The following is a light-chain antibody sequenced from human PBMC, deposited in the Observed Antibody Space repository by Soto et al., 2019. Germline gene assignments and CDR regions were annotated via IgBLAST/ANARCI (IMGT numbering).Light chain of an antibody. CDR2: RNN. V-gene: IGLV1-47*01. J-gene: IGLJ2*01. Sequence: QSVLTQPPSACGTPGQRGTISCSGSSSNIESNYVYWYQQLPGTAPRLLIYRNNQQPSGVPDRFSGSKSGTSASLAISALRSEEEADYYCTVWEDSLRGRLFGGGTKLTVL. CDR3: TVWEDSLRGRL. CDR1: SSNIESNY.